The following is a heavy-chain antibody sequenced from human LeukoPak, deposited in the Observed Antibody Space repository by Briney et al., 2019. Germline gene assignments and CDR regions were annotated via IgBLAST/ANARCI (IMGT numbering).Heavy chain of an antibody. CDR2: INHSGST. CDR1: GGSFSGYY. Sequence: PSETLSLTCTVSGGSFSGYYWSWIRQPPGKGLEWIGEINHSGSTNYNSSLKSRVTTSVDTSKNQFSLKLSSVTAADTAVYYCARVIRGYFDYWGQGTLVTVSS. CDR3: ARVIRGYFDY. D-gene: IGHD2/OR15-2a*01. J-gene: IGHJ4*02. V-gene: IGHV4-34*01.